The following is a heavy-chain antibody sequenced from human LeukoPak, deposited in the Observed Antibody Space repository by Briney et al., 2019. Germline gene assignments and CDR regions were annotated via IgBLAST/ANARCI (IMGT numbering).Heavy chain of an antibody. CDR1: GGSISSGGYS. CDR2: IYHSGST. V-gene: IGHV4-30-2*01. Sequence: SETLSLTCNVSGGSISSGGYSWSWIRQPPGKGLEWIGYIYHSGSTYYNPSLKSRVTISVDRSKNQFSLKLSSVTAADTAVYYCARASGYYYYYGMDVWGQGTTVTVSS. D-gene: IGHD5-12*01. CDR3: ARASGYYYYYGMDV. J-gene: IGHJ6*02.